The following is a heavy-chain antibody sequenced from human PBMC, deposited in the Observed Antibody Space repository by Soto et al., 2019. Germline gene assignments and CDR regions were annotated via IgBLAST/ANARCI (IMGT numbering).Heavy chain of an antibody. CDR3: AKVVYSGSYFDY. D-gene: IGHD1-26*01. Sequence: QVQLVESGGGVVQPGRSLRLSCAASGFTFSSYGMHWVRQAPGKGLEWVAVISYDGSNKYYADSVKGRFTISRDNSKNTLYLQMNSLRAEDRAVYYCAKVVYSGSYFDYWGQGTLVTVSS. CDR2: ISYDGSNK. CDR1: GFTFSSYG. V-gene: IGHV3-30*18. J-gene: IGHJ4*02.